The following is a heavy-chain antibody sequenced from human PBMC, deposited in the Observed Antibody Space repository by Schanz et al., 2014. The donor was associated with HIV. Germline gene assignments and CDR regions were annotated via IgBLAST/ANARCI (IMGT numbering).Heavy chain of an antibody. V-gene: IGHV3-30*18. Sequence: QVQLVESGGGVVQPGRSLRLSCAASGFSFINYGMHWVRQAPGKGLEWVAVISYDGSNKYYADSVKGRLTVSRDNSKNTLHLQMSSLRTEDTAVYYCAKDQGYDFWSGYYNYFGMDVWGQGTTVTVSS. CDR3: AKDQGYDFWSGYYNYFGMDV. J-gene: IGHJ6*02. D-gene: IGHD3-3*01. CDR2: ISYDGSNK. CDR1: GFSFINYG.